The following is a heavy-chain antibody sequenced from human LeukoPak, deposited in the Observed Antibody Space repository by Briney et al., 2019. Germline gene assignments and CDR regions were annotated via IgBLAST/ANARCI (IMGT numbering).Heavy chain of an antibody. CDR2: ISSSSSYI. J-gene: IGHJ4*02. CDR3: AAPNYYDSSGYYYFDY. Sequence: GSLRLSCAASGFTFSSYSMNWVRQAPGKGLEWVSSISSSSSYIYYADSVKGRFTISRDNAKNSLYLQMNSLRAEDTAVYYCAAPNYYDSSGYYYFDYWGQGTLVTVSS. V-gene: IGHV3-21*01. D-gene: IGHD3-22*01. CDR1: GFTFSSYS.